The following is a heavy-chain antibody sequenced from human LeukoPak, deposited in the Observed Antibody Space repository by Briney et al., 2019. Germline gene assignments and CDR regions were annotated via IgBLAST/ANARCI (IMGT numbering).Heavy chain of an antibody. CDR2: ISGSGGST. J-gene: IGHJ4*02. Sequence: GGSLRLSCAASGFTFSSYAMSWVRQAPGKGLEWVSAISGSGGSTYYADSAKGRFTISRDNSKNTVYLQMNSLRAEDTAVYYCAKARYSSSWRVVDYWGQGTLVTVSS. D-gene: IGHD6-6*01. CDR3: AKARYSSSWRVVDY. CDR1: GFTFSSYA. V-gene: IGHV3-23*01.